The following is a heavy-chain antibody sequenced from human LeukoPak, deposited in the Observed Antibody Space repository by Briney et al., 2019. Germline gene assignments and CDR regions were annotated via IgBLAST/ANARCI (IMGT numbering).Heavy chain of an antibody. CDR1: GFTFSSYA. Sequence: GGSLRLSCAASGFTFSSYAMHWVRQAPGKGLEWVAVISYDGSNKYYADSVKGRFTISRDNSKNTLYLQMNSLRAEDTAVYYCARDMTRGSPFDYWGQGTLVTVS. D-gene: IGHD1-26*01. J-gene: IGHJ4*02. CDR3: ARDMTRGSPFDY. V-gene: IGHV3-30*04. CDR2: ISYDGSNK.